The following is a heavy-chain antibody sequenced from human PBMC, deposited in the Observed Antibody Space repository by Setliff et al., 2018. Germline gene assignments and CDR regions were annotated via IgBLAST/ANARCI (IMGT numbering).Heavy chain of an antibody. J-gene: IGHJ5*01. D-gene: IGHD3-3*01. CDR1: GYSFTSYW. V-gene: IGHV5-51*01. Sequence: AGESLKISCKGSGYSFTSYWIGWVRQMPGKGLEWMGIIYPGDSDTRYSPSFQGQVTISADKSISTAYLQWSSLKASDTAMYYCARSRSNFWSGYFNWFDSWGQGTLVTV. CDR3: ARSRSNFWSGYFNWFDS. CDR2: IYPGDSDT.